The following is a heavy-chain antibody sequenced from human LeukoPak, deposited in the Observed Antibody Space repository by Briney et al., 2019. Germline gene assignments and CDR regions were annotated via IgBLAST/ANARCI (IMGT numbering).Heavy chain of an antibody. CDR2: ISGSGDNT. V-gene: IGHV3-23*01. J-gene: IGHJ4*02. Sequence: PGGSLRLSCSGSGFAFSGFAVGWVRQAPGKGLEWVSSISGSGDNTYYADSVDGRFTVSRDNTKNTLYLQMNSLRADDTALYYCARGRGGDYVPSRFDYWGQGTLVTVSS. CDR3: ARGRGGDYVPSRFDY. D-gene: IGHD4-17*01. CDR1: GFAFSGFA.